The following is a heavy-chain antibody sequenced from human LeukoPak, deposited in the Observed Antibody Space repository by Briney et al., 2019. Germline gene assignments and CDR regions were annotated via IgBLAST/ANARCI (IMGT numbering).Heavy chain of an antibody. J-gene: IGHJ6*02. Sequence: SETLSFTCTVSGGSISSSSYYWGWIRQPPGKGLVWLGSIYYSGNTYYNPSLKSRVTIYVDMSKNQFSLKLSSVTAADTAVYYCARQMNYYYGIDVWGRGTTVTVSS. V-gene: IGHV4-39*01. CDR1: GGSISSSSYY. CDR2: IYYSGNT. CDR3: ARQMNYYYGIDV.